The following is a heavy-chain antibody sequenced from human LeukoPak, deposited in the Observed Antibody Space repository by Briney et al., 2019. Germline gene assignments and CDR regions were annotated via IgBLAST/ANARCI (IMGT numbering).Heavy chain of an antibody. CDR2: VYYRRDT. V-gene: IGHV4-39*01. J-gene: IGHJ4*02. CDR1: GSSISSSTYY. CDR3: ARLDSYGVGDY. D-gene: IGHD5-18*01. Sequence: SETLSLTCTVSGSSISSSTYYWGWIRQPPGKGLEWIGTVYYRRDTYYSPSLKSRVTISVDTSKNQFSLIMRFVTAADTALYFCARLDSYGVGDYWGQGTLVTVSS.